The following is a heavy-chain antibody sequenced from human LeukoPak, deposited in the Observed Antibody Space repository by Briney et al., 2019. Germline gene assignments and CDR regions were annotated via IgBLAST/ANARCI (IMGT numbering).Heavy chain of an antibody. Sequence: GGSLRLSCAASGFTFSSYWMHWVRHAPGKGLVWVSRINSDGSSITYADSVKGRFTISRDNAKHTLYLQMNSLRVEDTAVYYCAREGRVSGYDFDCWGQGTLVTVSS. D-gene: IGHD5-12*01. CDR3: AREGRVSGYDFDC. V-gene: IGHV3-74*03. CDR1: GFTFSSYW. J-gene: IGHJ4*02. CDR2: INSDGSSI.